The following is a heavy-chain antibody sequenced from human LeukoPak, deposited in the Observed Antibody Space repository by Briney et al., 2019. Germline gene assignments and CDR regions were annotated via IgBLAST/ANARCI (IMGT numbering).Heavy chain of an antibody. CDR2: INPNSGGT. CDR3: ARFYSGYGNYYYYMDV. Sequence: ASVKVSCKASGYTFTSYYMHWVRQAPGQGLEWMGWINPNSGGTNYAQKFQGRVTMTRDTSISTAYMELSRLRSDDTAVYYCARFYSGYGNYYYYMDVWGKGTTVTVSS. J-gene: IGHJ6*03. D-gene: IGHD5-12*01. V-gene: IGHV1-2*02. CDR1: GYTFTSYY.